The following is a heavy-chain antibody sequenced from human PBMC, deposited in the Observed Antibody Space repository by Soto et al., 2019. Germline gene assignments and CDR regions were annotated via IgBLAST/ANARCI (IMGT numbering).Heavy chain of an antibody. CDR1: GGTFSSYA. CDR3: ARRITMIPQTRTTHAFDI. V-gene: IGHV1-69*12. D-gene: IGHD3-22*01. J-gene: IGHJ3*02. Sequence: QVQLVQSGAEVKKPGSSVKVSCKASGGTFSSYAISWVRQAPGQGLEWMGGIIPIFGTANYAQKFQGRVTITADEPTSTDYMEMSRLRSEDTDMYYCARRITMIPQTRTTHAFDIWGQGTMVTVSS. CDR2: IIPIFGTA.